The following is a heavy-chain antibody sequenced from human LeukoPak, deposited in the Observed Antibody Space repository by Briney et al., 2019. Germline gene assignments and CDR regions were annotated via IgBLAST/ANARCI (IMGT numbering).Heavy chain of an antibody. D-gene: IGHD6-6*01. CDR1: GGSISDHY. V-gene: IGHV4-34*01. J-gene: IGHJ4*02. CDR2: INHSGST. CDR3: ARSRRAARPHFDY. Sequence: SETLSLTCAVYGGSISDHYWSRIRQPPGKGLEWIGEINHSGSTNYNPSLKSRVTISVDTSKNQFSLKLSSVTAADTAVYYCARSRRAARPHFDYWGQGTLVTVSS.